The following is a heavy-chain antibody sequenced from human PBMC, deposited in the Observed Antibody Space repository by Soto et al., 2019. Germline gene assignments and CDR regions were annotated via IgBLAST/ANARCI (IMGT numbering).Heavy chain of an antibody. D-gene: IGHD4-17*01. CDR1: GGTFSSYA. J-gene: IGHJ3*02. Sequence: QVQLVQSGAEVKKPGSSVKVSCKASGGTFSSYAISWVRQAPGQGLEWMGGIIPIFGTANYAQKFQGRVTITADESTSTAYMELSSLRSEDTAVYYCASMPDDYGDPPLPWDAFDIWGQGTMVTVSS. V-gene: IGHV1-69*12. CDR2: IIPIFGTA. CDR3: ASMPDDYGDPPLPWDAFDI.